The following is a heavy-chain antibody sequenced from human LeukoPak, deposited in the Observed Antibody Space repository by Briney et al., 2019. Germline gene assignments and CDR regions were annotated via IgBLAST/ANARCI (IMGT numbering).Heavy chain of an antibody. CDR2: INPNSGGT. J-gene: IGHJ4*02. V-gene: IGHV1-2*02. D-gene: IGHD3-22*01. Sequence: SVQVSCKASGYTFTGYYMHWVRQAPGQGLEWMGWINPNSGGTNYAQKFQGRVTMTRDTSISTAYMELSRLRSDDTAVYYCARAPQWRHDSSGDYSPYLDYWGQGTLVTVSS. CDR1: GYTFTGYY. CDR3: ARAPQWRHDSSGDYSPYLDY.